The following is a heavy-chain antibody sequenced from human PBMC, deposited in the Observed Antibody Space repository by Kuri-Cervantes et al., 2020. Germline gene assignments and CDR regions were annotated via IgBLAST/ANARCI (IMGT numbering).Heavy chain of an antibody. Sequence: GSLRLSCAVYGGSFSGYYWSWIRQSPGKGLEWIGEINHSGSTNYNPSLKSRVTISVDTSKNQFSLKLSSVTAADTAVYYCARGSGYDHFDYWGQGTLVTVSS. CDR3: ARGSGYDHFDY. CDR2: INHSGST. V-gene: IGHV4-34*01. CDR1: GGSFSGYY. J-gene: IGHJ4*02. D-gene: IGHD5-12*01.